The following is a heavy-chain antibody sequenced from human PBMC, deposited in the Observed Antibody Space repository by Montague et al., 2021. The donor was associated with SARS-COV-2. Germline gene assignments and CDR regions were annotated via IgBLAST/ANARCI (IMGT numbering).Heavy chain of an antibody. Sequence: SETLSLTCSVSGGSISGYYWSWIRQPPGKGLEWIGYIYHNGNTKYNPSLKSRVSISVDTSKNQFSLRLSSVTAADTAVYYCARAQNTCFIANCVNYFEVWGLGALVTVSS. CDR3: ARAQNTCFIANCVNYFEV. D-gene: IGHD1-1*01. V-gene: IGHV4-59*01. CDR1: GGSISGYY. CDR2: IYHNGNT. J-gene: IGHJ4*02.